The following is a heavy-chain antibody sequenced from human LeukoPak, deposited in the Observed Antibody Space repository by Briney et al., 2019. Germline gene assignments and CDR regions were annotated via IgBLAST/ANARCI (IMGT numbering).Heavy chain of an antibody. V-gene: IGHV3-11*05. D-gene: IGHD3-10*01. CDR1: GFTFSDYY. CDR3: AKAVYGSGSYVIDY. J-gene: IGHJ4*02. Sequence: PGGSLRLSCKASGFTFSDYYINWIRQAPGKGLEWLSYISGNSRHIQYAESVKGRFTISRDNAKNSLYLQMNSLRAEDTALYYCAKAVYGSGSYVIDYWGQGTLVTVSS. CDR2: ISGNSRHI.